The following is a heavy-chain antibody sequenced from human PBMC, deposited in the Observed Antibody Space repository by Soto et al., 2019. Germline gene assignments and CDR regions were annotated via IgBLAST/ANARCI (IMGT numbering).Heavy chain of an antibody. J-gene: IGHJ4*02. CDR2: ISSSSSTI. Sequence: EVQLVESGGGLVQPGGSLRLSCAASGFTFSSYSMNWGRQAPGKGLEWVSYISSSSSTIYYADSVKGRFTISRDNAKNSLYLQMNSLIDEDTAVYYCARDLNYGLFDYWGQGTLVTVSS. V-gene: IGHV3-48*02. CDR3: ARDLNYGLFDY. D-gene: IGHD4-17*01. CDR1: GFTFSSYS.